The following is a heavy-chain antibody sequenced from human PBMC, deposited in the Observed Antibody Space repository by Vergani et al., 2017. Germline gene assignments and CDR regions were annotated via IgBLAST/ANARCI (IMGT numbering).Heavy chain of an antibody. V-gene: IGHV3-48*01. CDR1: GFTFSSYS. CDR2: ISSSSSTI. CDR3: ARDGYSSGWTYDY. J-gene: IGHJ4*02. Sequence: QLVESGGGLVQPGGSLRLSCAASGFTFSSYSMNWVRQAPGKGLEWVSYISSSSSTIYYADSVKGRFTISRDNAKNSLYLQMNSLRAEDTAVYYCARDGYSSGWTYDYWGQGTLVTVSS. D-gene: IGHD6-19*01.